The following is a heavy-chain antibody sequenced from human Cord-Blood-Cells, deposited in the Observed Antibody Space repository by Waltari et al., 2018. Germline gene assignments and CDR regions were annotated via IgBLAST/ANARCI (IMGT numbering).Heavy chain of an antibody. D-gene: IGHD6-13*01. J-gene: IGHJ6*03. Sequence: QVQLVQSGAEVKKPGSSVKVSCKASGGTFSSYAISWVRQAPGQGLEWMGGIRPIFVTANYAQEFQGRGTSTAEEATSTAYMELSSLRSEDTAVYYCARSHSSSSYYYYYMDVWGKGTTVTVSS. CDR1: GGTFSSYA. CDR3: ARSHSSSSYYYYYMDV. CDR2: IRPIFVTA. V-gene: IGHV1-69*01.